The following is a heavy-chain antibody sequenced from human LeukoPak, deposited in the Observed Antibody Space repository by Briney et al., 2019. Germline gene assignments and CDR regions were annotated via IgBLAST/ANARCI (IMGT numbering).Heavy chain of an antibody. CDR1: GFTFSSYG. CDR2: IRYDGSNK. J-gene: IGHJ5*02. CDR3: AKDFLRYYGDYRWFDP. V-gene: IGHV3-30*02. D-gene: IGHD4-17*01. Sequence: GGSLRLSCAASGFTFSSYGMHWVRQAPGKGLEWVAFIRYDGSNKYYADSVKGRFTISRDNSENTLYLQMNSLRSEDTAVYYCAKDFLRYYGDYRWFDPWGQGTLVTVSS.